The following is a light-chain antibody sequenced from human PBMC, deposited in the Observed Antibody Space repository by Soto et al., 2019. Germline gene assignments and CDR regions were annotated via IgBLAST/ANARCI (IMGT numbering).Light chain of an antibody. CDR2: GAS. CDR3: QQYNNPST. Sequence: EVVMTQSPATLSVSPGERATLSCRASQSVSSSLAWYQQKPGQAPRLLIYGASTRATGIPARFSGSGSGTEFTLTISSLQSEDFAVYYCQQYNNPSTFGQGTKV. CDR1: QSVSSS. V-gene: IGKV3-15*01. J-gene: IGKJ1*01.